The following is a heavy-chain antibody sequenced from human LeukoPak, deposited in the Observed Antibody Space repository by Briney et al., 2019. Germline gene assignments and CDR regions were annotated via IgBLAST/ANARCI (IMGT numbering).Heavy chain of an antibody. CDR1: GFTFSSYG. Sequence: GGSLRLSCAASGFTFSSYGMHWARQAPGKGLEWVAVISYDGSNKYYADSVKGRFTISRDNSKYTLYLQMNSLRAEDTAVYYCAKPRGIQLWSSFDYWGQGTLVTVSS. CDR2: ISYDGSNK. J-gene: IGHJ4*02. D-gene: IGHD5-18*01. CDR3: AKPRGIQLWSSFDY. V-gene: IGHV3-30*18.